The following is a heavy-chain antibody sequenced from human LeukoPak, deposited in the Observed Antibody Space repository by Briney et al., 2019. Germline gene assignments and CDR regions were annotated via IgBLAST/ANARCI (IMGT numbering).Heavy chain of an antibody. Sequence: SETLSLTCTVSGGSLSSYYWSWIRQPAGKGLEWIGRIYTSGSTNYNPSLKSQVTMSVDTSKNQFSLKLSSVTAADTAVYYCAREEYSSGPFGMDVWGQGTTVTVSS. D-gene: IGHD6-19*01. J-gene: IGHJ6*02. CDR1: GGSLSSYY. V-gene: IGHV4-4*07. CDR2: IYTSGST. CDR3: AREEYSSGPFGMDV.